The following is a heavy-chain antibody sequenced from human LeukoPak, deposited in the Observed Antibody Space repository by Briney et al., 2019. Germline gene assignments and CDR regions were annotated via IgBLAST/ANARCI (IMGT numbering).Heavy chain of an antibody. J-gene: IGHJ4*02. CDR1: GFTFSSYA. D-gene: IGHD6-19*01. Sequence: PGGSLRLSCAASGFTFSSYAMNWVRQAPGKGLEWVSAISGSGGSTYYADSVKGRFTISRDNSKNTQYLQMNSLRAEDTAVYYCAKPGYSGGWFPPDYWDRGTLVTVSS. V-gene: IGHV3-23*01. CDR3: AKPGYSGGWFPPDY. CDR2: ISGSGGST.